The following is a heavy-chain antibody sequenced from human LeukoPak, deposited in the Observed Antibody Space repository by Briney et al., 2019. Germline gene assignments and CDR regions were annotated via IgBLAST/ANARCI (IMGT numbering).Heavy chain of an antibody. CDR2: ISSNGDNT. CDR1: GFTFSTYV. V-gene: IGHV3-64D*06. CDR3: ARGTGY. J-gene: IGHJ4*02. Sequence: GGSLRLSCSVSGFTFSTYVMHWVRQAPGKGLEYVSAISSNGDNTYYADSVKGRFTISRDNSKNTLYLQMSSLRADDTAVYYCARGTGYWGQGTLVTVSS.